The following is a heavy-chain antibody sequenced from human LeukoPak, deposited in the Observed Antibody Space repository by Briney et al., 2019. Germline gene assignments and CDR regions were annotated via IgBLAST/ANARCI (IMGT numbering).Heavy chain of an antibody. V-gene: IGHV3-11*05. CDR2: ISSSSSYT. Sequence: GGSLRLSCAASGFTFSDYYMSWIRQAPGKGLEWVSYISSSSSYTNYADSVKGRFTISRDNAKNSLYLQMNSLRAEDTAVYYCARDRSSNWYFDYWGQGTLVTVSS. CDR1: GFTFSDYY. D-gene: IGHD6-13*01. J-gene: IGHJ4*02. CDR3: ARDRSSNWYFDY.